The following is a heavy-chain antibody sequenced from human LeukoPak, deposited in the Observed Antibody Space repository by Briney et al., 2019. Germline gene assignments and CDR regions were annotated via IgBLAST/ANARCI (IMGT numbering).Heavy chain of an antibody. V-gene: IGHV4-39*07. J-gene: IGHJ3*02. CDR1: GGSISSSSYY. D-gene: IGHD3-10*01. Sequence: SETLSLTCTVSGGSISSSSYYWGWIRQPPGKGLEWIGSIYYSGSTYYNPSLKSRVTISVDTSKNQFSLKLSSVTAADTAVYYCARDLLTMVREPSLGAFDIWGQGTMVTVSS. CDR3: ARDLLTMVREPSLGAFDI. CDR2: IYYSGST.